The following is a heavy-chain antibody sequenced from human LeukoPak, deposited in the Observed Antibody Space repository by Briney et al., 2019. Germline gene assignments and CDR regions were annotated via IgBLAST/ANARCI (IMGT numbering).Heavy chain of an antibody. Sequence: SETLSLTCTVSGDSISSGGYYWSWIRQHPGKGLEWIGYIYYSGSTYYNPSLKSRVTISVDTSKNQFSLKLSSVTAADTAVYYCARVVVVPAAPYYFDYWGQETLVTVSS. CDR1: GDSISSGGYY. J-gene: IGHJ4*02. CDR3: ARVVVVPAAPYYFDY. V-gene: IGHV4-31*03. CDR2: IYYSGST. D-gene: IGHD2-2*01.